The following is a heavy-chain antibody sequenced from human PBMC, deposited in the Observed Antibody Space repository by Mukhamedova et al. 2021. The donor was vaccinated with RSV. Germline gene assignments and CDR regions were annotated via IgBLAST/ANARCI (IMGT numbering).Heavy chain of an antibody. J-gene: IGHJ4*02. Sequence: QPPGKGLEWIGNISYSGETSYTSSLRSRLYISLDTSKNHFSLRLTSVTAADTAVYYCAGQREGLVGFPRISYFDSWGPGLLVTVS. CDR3: AGQREGLVGFPRISYFDS. V-gene: IGHV4-30-4*01. CDR2: ISYSGET. D-gene: IGHD5-24*01.